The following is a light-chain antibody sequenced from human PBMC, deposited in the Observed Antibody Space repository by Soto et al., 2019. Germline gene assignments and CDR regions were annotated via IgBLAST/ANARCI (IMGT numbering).Light chain of an antibody. J-gene: IGLJ1*01. CDR2: EDT. CDR3: QTWDSSYGWV. CDR1: KLGEKY. V-gene: IGLV3-1*01. Sequence: SYELTQPPSVSVCPGQTASITCSGDKLGEKYACWYQQRPEQSPVLVIYEDTKRPSGIPERFSGSTSGNTATLTISGTQTMDEADYYRQTWDSSYGWVFGTGSKVTVL.